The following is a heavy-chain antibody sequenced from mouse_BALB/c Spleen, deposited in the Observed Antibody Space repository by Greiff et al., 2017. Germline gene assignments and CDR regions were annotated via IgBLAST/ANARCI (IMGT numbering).Heavy chain of an antibody. J-gene: IGHJ4*01. CDR1: GYAFTNYL. CDR3: ARGGTRDYYAMDY. Sequence: VQLQQSGAELVRPGTSVKVSCKASGYAFTNYLIEWVKQRPGQGLEWIGVINPGSGGTNYNEKFKGKATLTADKSSSTAYMQLSSLTSDDSAVYFCARGGTRDYYAMDYWGKGTSVTGSS. V-gene: IGHV1-54*01. CDR2: INPGSGGT. D-gene: IGHD3-3*01.